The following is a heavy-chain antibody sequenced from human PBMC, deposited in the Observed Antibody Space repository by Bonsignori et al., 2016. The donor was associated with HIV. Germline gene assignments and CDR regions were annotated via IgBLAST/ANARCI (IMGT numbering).Heavy chain of an antibody. V-gene: IGHV4-38-2*01. J-gene: IGHJ4*02. Sequence: WIRQPPGKGLEWIGSIYHSGSTYYNPSLKSRVTISVDTSKNRFSLKVSSVTAADTAVYYCARLDYDSSNYGMPFDYWGQGTLVTVSS. CDR3: ARLDYDSSNYGMPFDY. CDR2: IYHSGST. D-gene: IGHD3-22*01.